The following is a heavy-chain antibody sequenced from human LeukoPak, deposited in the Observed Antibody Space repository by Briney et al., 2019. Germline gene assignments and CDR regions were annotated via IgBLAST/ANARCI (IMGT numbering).Heavy chain of an antibody. D-gene: IGHD6-13*01. CDR1: DYSISSGYY. V-gene: IGHV4-38-2*01. CDR2: IYRDGST. J-gene: IGHJ4*02. Sequence: SETLSLTCAVSDYSISSGYYWGWIRQPPGKGLEWIGSIYRDGSTYYNPSLKRRVTISVDTSKNQFSLKLNSVTAADTAVYYCARGLPGGQLSRYDYWGQGTLVTVSS. CDR3: ARGLPGGQLSRYDY.